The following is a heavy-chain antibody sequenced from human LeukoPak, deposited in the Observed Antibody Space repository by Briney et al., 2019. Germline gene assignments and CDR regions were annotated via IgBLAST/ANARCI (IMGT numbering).Heavy chain of an antibody. V-gene: IGHV3-49*04. CDR1: GFTFGDYA. J-gene: IGHJ4*02. Sequence: PGRSLRLSCTASGFTFGDYAMSWVRQAPGKGLEWVGFIRSKAYGGTTEYAASVKGRFTISRDDSKSIAYLQMNSLKTEDTAVYYCYRAKESRDYWGQGTLVTVSS. CDR3: YRAKESRDY. CDR2: IRSKAYGGTT.